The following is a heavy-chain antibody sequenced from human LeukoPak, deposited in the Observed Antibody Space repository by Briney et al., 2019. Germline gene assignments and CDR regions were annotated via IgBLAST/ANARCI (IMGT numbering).Heavy chain of an antibody. CDR1: GGTFSSYA. J-gene: IGHJ3*02. CDR3: ATWGLHFDI. D-gene: IGHD3-16*01. CDR2: IIPIFGTA. V-gene: IGHV1-69*06. Sequence: SVKVSCRASGGTFSSYAISWVRQAPGQGLEWMGGIIPIFGTANYAQKFQGRVTITADKSTSTAYMELSSLRSEDTAVYFCATWGLHFDIWGQGTMVIVAS.